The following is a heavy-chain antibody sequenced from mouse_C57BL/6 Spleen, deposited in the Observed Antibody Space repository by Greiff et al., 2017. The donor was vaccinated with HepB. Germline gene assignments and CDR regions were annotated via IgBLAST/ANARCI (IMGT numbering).Heavy chain of an antibody. Sequence: VPVVESGAELARPGASVKMSCKASGYTFTSYTMHWVKQRPGQGLEWIGYINPCSGYTKYNQKFKDKATWTADKSSSTADMQLSSLTSEDSAVYYCARAIGAMDYWGQGTSVTVSS. D-gene: IGHD2-14*01. CDR1: GYTFTSYT. CDR3: ARAIGAMDY. CDR2: INPCSGYT. V-gene: IGHV1-4*01. J-gene: IGHJ4*01.